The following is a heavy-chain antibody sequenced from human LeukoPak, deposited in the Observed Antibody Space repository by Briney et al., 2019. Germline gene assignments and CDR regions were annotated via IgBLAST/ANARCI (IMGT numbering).Heavy chain of an antibody. D-gene: IGHD4-17*01. J-gene: IGHJ4*02. V-gene: IGHV4-30-2*01. CDR1: GGSISSGGYS. Sequence: TLSLTCAVSGGSISSGGYSWSWIRQPPGKGLEWIGYIYHSGSTYYNPSLKSRVTISVDRSKNQFSLKLSSVTAADTAVYYCARAVTTDLYYFDYWGQGTLVTVSS. CDR2: IYHSGST. CDR3: ARAVTTDLYYFDY.